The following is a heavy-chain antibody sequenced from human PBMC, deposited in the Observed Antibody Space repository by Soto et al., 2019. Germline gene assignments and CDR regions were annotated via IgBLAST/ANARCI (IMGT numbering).Heavy chain of an antibody. J-gene: IGHJ3*02. CDR3: ARDASPAPYDSSGYPDAFDI. CDR1: GFTFSNYG. Sequence: GGSLRLSCAASGFTFSNYGMHWVRQAPGKGLEWVAVIWYDGTTKYYADSVKGRFTISRDNSKNTLYLQMNSLRAEDTAVYYCARDASPAPYDSSGYPDAFDIWGQGTMVTVSS. CDR2: IWYDGTTK. D-gene: IGHD3-22*01. V-gene: IGHV3-33*01.